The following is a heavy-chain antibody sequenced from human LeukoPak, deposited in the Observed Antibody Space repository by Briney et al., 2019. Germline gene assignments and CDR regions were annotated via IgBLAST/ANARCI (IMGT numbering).Heavy chain of an antibody. J-gene: IGHJ3*02. D-gene: IGHD6-19*01. V-gene: IGHV3-30*18. CDR1: GFTFSSCG. CDR3: AKALTSGWYLDAFNI. CDR2: ISYNGSNK. Sequence: GRSLRLSCAASGFTFSSCGMHWVRQAPGKGLEWVAVISYNGSNKYYADSVKGRFTISRDNSKNTLFLEMDSLRAEDTAVYYCAKALTSGWYLDAFNIWGQGTMVTVSS.